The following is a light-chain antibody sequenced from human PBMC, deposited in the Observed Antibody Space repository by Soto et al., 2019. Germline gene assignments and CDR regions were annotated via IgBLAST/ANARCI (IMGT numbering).Light chain of an antibody. J-gene: IGKJ5*01. CDR2: GAS. CDR3: QQCDSITIT. CDR1: QSVSTSY. V-gene: IGKV3-20*01. Sequence: DIEMTQSPCTLSSSPGDRATISCRASQSVSTSYLAWYQQKPGQAPRLIIYGASSMDTGIPDRFSGSGSGTDFTLTISRLEPEDFAVYYCQQCDSITITFGQGTRVEIK.